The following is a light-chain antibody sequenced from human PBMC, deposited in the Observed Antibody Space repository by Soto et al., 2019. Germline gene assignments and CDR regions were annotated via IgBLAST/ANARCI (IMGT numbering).Light chain of an antibody. J-gene: IGLJ1*01. CDR3: QSYDNSLSSDV. Sequence: QSVLTQPPSVSGAPGQRVTISCTGGSSNIGSGYVVHWYQKLPGTAPKLLIHGNNNRPSGVPDRISGSKSGTSASLAITGLQAEDEADYYCQSYDNSLSSDVFGSGTKVTVL. CDR1: SSNIGSGYV. CDR2: GNN. V-gene: IGLV1-40*01.